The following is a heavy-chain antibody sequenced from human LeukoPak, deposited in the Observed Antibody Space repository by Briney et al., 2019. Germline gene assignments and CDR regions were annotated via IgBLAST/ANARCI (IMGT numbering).Heavy chain of an antibody. CDR2: ISVSGGST. V-gene: IGHV3-23*01. Sequence: GGSLRLSCAASGFTFSSYAMSWLRQAPGKGLEWVSAISVSGGSTHYEDYVEGRLPIYRDNSKNTLYLQMNSLRAEATAVYYCATWEDYDFWSGYYGRGFDYWGQGTLVTVSS. CDR1: GFTFSSYA. J-gene: IGHJ4*02. D-gene: IGHD3-3*01. CDR3: ATWEDYDFWSGYYGRGFDY.